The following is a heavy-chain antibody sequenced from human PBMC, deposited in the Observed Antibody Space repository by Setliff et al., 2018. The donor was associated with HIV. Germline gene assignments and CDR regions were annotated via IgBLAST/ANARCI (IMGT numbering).Heavy chain of an antibody. J-gene: IGHJ3*01. Sequence: SETLSLTCTVSGGSTSSSSNYWGWIRQPPGKGLEWIGNMHYSGTTYYNPSLKSRVKISVDTSKNQFSLNLRSVTAADTATYFCAREYRATLSFRMAFDFWGQGTMVTVSS. CDR3: AREYRATLSFRMAFDF. V-gene: IGHV4-39*02. CDR2: MHYSGTT. CDR1: GGSTSSSSNY. D-gene: IGHD1-26*01.